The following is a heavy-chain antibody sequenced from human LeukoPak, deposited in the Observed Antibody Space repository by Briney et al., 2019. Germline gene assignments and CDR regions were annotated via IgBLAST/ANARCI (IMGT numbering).Heavy chain of an antibody. CDR1: GGSISSGSYY. Sequence: SETLSLTCTVSGGSISSGSYYWSWIRQPAGKGLEWIGRIYTSGSTNYNPSLKSRVTISVDTSKNQFSLKLSSVTAADTAVYYCAGYYDFWSGYYIKSGVYGMDVWGQGTTVTVSS. V-gene: IGHV4-61*02. CDR3: AGYYDFWSGYYIKSGVYGMDV. CDR2: IYTSGST. D-gene: IGHD3-3*01. J-gene: IGHJ6*02.